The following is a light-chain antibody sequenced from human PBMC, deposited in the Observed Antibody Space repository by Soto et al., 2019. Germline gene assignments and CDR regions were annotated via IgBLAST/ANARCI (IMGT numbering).Light chain of an antibody. CDR1: QGIRNF. V-gene: IGKV1-27*01. Sequence: DIQMTQSPTSLSASVGDRVTITCRASQGIRNFVAWYQQKPGKAPKLLIYAASTLQSGVPSRSSGSGSGPVFTLTINSLQPEDVATSSCQKYSSVPVFGPGTKVEIK. J-gene: IGKJ3*01. CDR2: AAS. CDR3: QKYSSVPV.